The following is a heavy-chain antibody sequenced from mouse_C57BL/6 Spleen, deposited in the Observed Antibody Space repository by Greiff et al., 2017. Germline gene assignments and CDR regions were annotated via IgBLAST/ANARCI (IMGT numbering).Heavy chain of an antibody. CDR2: IDPETGGT. CDR1: GYTFTDYE. Sequence: VQLQQSGAELVRPGASVTLSCKASGYTFTDYEMHWVKQTPVHGLEWIGAIDPETGGTAYNQKFKGKAILTADKSSSTAYMELRSLTSEDSAVYYCTRRDYYGSSFWYFDGWGTGTTVTVSS. J-gene: IGHJ1*03. V-gene: IGHV1-15*01. CDR3: TRRDYYGSSFWYFDG. D-gene: IGHD1-1*01.